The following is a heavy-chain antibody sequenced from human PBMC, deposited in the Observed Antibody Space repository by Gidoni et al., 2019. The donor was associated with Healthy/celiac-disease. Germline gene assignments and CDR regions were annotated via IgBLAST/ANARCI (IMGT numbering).Heavy chain of an antibody. J-gene: IGHJ4*02. V-gene: IGHV2-26*01. CDR3: ARIKKLGATPHDFDY. CDR2: IFSNDEK. D-gene: IGHD1-26*01. CDR1: GFSLSNARMG. Sequence: QVTLKESGPVLVKPTETLTLTCTVSGFSLSNARMGVSWIRQPPGKALEWLAHIFSNDEKSYSTSLKSRLTISKDTSKSQVVLTMTNMDPVDTATYYCARIKKLGATPHDFDYWGQGTLVTVSS.